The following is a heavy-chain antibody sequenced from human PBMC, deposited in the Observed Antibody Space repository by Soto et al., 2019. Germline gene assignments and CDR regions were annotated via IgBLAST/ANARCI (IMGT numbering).Heavy chain of an antibody. D-gene: IGHD2-8*01. Sequence: ASVKVSCPASGYSFPDYHIHWVRQAPGQGLEWLGRINPKSGGTSTAQKFQGWVTMTTDTSISTASMELTRLTSDDTAIYYCARGDSTDCSNGVCSFFYNHDMDVWGQGTTVTVSS. CDR3: ARGDSTDCSNGVCSFFYNHDMDV. CDR2: INPKSGGT. J-gene: IGHJ6*02. CDR1: GYSFPDYH. V-gene: IGHV1-2*04.